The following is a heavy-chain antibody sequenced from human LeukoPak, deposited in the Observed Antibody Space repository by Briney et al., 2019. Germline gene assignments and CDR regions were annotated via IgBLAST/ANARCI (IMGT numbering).Heavy chain of an antibody. CDR2: ITPNNGDT. J-gene: IGHJ4*02. CDR3: AREDITGDDLDY. Sequence: ASVKVSCKASGYTFTGHFIHWVRQAPGQGPEWMGWITPNNGDTSYAQKFQGRVTMTRDTSISTAYMELSRLRSDDTAVYYCAREDITGDDLDYWGQGTLVTVSS. CDR1: GYTFTGHF. D-gene: IGHD7-27*01. V-gene: IGHV1-2*02.